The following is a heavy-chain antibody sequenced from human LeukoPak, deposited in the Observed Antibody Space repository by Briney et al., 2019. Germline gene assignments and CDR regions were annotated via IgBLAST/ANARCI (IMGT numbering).Heavy chain of an antibody. CDR1: GGSFSGYY. V-gene: IGHV4-34*01. Sequence: PSETLSLTCAVYGGSFSGYYWSWIRQPPGKGLEWIGEIDHSGSTIYNPSLKSRVTISVDTSKNQFSLKLSSVTAADTAVYYCARAHYYDSSGYSIAAHFDYWGQGTLVTVSS. J-gene: IGHJ4*02. CDR3: ARAHYYDSSGYSIAAHFDY. D-gene: IGHD3-22*01. CDR2: IDHSGST.